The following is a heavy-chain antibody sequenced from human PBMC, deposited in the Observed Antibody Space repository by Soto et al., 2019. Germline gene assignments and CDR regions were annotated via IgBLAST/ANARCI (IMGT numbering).Heavy chain of an antibody. Sequence: SETLSLTCTVSGGSVSSGSYYWSWIRQPPGKGLEWIGYIYYSGSTNYNPSLKSRVTISVDTSKNQFSLKLSSVTAADTAVYYCARDSGLYYDFWSGYPPGWFDPWGQGTLVTVS. J-gene: IGHJ5*02. CDR3: ARDSGLYYDFWSGYPPGWFDP. CDR1: GGSVSSGSYY. D-gene: IGHD3-3*01. CDR2: IYYSGST. V-gene: IGHV4-61*01.